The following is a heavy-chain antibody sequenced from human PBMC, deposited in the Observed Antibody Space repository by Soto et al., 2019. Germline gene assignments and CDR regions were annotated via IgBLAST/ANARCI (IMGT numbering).Heavy chain of an antibody. D-gene: IGHD1-26*01. J-gene: IGHJ6*02. V-gene: IGHV1-69*12. Sequence: QVQVEQSGAEVKKPGSSVKVSCKASGGTFSTAAISWVRQAPGQGLEWMGGIMPIFRTADYAQKFQGRVTHTADEATTTAYVGLRSLRSEDTAVYYCARDKDRPQLGGSYSYIMDVWGQGTMVTVSS. CDR3: ARDKDRPQLGGSYSYIMDV. CDR2: IMPIFRTA. CDR1: GGTFSTAA.